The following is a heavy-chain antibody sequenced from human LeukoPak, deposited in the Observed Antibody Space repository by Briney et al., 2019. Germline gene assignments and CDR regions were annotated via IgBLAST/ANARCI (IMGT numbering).Heavy chain of an antibody. CDR1: AFTFSNYW. J-gene: IGHJ3*01. CDR3: ARTSRASPGWRPRLKNAFDL. V-gene: IGHV3-7*03. CDR2: INQDGSAK. D-gene: IGHD6-6*01. Sequence: GGPLRLSCTASAFTFSNYWMSWVRQAPGKGLEWVASINQDGSAKDSVHSVEGRFIISRDNVKNSLYLQMDSLRAEDTAVYYCARTSRASPGWRPRLKNAFDLWGLGTLVTVSS.